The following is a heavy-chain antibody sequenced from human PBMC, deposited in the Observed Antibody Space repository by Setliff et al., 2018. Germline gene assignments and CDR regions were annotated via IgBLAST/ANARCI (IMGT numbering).Heavy chain of an antibody. CDR1: GFTFSDHY. Sequence: GGSLRLSCAASGFTFSDHYMTWIRQAPGKGLEWVSYISSSGSTTLYADSVRGRFSISRDNIKNSLYLQMNSLRSEDTAVYYSARARGGNYFDYWGPGILVTVSS. CDR2: ISSSGSTT. D-gene: IGHD2-15*01. J-gene: IGHJ4*02. V-gene: IGHV3-11*01. CDR3: ARARGGNYFDY.